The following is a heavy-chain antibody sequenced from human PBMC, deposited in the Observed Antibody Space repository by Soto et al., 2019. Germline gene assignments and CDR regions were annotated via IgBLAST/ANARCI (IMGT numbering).Heavy chain of an antibody. CDR1: GYTFTSHH. Sequence: QVQLVQSGAEVKKPVASVKVSCKASGYTFTSHHIIWVRQTTKHGLEWMGWMSPFSGDSGSAQKFQGRITMTRDSSTSTHYIELSSLTPEDSALYFCARGLCTGGTCYGLTSDLWGQGTRVTVS. CDR2: MSPFSGDS. CDR3: ARGLCTGGTCYGLTSDL. V-gene: IGHV1-8*01. J-gene: IGHJ3*01. D-gene: IGHD2-15*01.